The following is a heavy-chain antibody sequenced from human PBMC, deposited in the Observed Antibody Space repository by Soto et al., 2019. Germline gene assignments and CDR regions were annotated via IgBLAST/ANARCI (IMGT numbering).Heavy chain of an antibody. CDR3: ARLVYDTRLSYMFFVF. J-gene: IGHJ4*02. V-gene: IGHV4-4*02. CDR1: GVSISSGNW. CDR2: IFHDGTA. D-gene: IGHD2-8*01. Sequence: SETLSLTCAVSGVSISSGNWWTWVRQNPQRGREYIGEIFHDGTANYYPSFERRVAISVDTSENQFSLKLTSMTAADTAIYFCARLVYDTRLSYMFFVFWGQGPVVTVSS.